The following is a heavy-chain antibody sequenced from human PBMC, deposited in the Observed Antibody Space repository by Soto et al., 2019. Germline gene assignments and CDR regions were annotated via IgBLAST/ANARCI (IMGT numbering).Heavy chain of an antibody. V-gene: IGHV4-39*01. J-gene: IGHJ4*02. CDR2: IYYSGIT. Sequence: PSETLSLTCTVSGGSISSSSYYWGWIRQPPGKGREWIGSIYYSGITYYNPSLKSRVTISVDTSKNQFSLKLSSVTAADTAVYYCARQDWNFPFDYWGQGTLVTVSS. CDR1: GGSISSSSYY. D-gene: IGHD1-7*01. CDR3: ARQDWNFPFDY.